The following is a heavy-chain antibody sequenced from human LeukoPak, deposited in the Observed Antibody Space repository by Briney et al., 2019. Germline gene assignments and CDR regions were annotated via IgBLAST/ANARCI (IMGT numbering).Heavy chain of an antibody. V-gene: IGHV5-10-1*01. CDR1: GYSFTSYW. Sequence: GESLRISCKGSGYSFTSYWISWVRQMPGKGLEWMGRIDPSDSYTNYSPSFQGHVTISADKSISTAYLQWSSLKASDTAMYYCARRKYCSGGSCYSDAFDIWGEGTMVTVS. CDR2: IDPSDSYT. CDR3: ARRKYCSGGSCYSDAFDI. D-gene: IGHD2-15*01. J-gene: IGHJ3*02.